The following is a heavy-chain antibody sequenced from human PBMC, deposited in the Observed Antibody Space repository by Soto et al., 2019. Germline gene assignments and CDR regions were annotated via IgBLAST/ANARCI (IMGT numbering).Heavy chain of an antibody. CDR2: TRNKANSYTT. D-gene: IGHD3-10*01. J-gene: IGHJ3*02. CDR1: GFTFSDHY. Sequence: EVQLVESGGGLVQPGGSLRLSCAASGFTFSDHYMDWVRQAPGKGLEWVGRTRNKANSYTTEYAASVKGRFTISRDDSNHALYRQMNRLKTEDTAVYYCARANGLLWFGELGAFDIWGQGPMVTVSS. CDR3: ARANGLLWFGELGAFDI. V-gene: IGHV3-72*01.